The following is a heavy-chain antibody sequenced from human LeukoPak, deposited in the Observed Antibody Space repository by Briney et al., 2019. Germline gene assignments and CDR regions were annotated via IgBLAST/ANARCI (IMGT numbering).Heavy chain of an antibody. J-gene: IGHJ4*02. V-gene: IGHV1-2*02. Sequence: GASVKVSCKASGYTFTGYYMHWVRQAPGQGLEWMGWINPNSGGTNYAQKFQGRVTMTRDTSISTAYMELSRLRSDDTAVYYCARVRRRGFWSGYSSYFDYWGQGTLVTVSS. CDR1: GYTFTGYY. CDR3: ARVRRRGFWSGYSSYFDY. CDR2: INPNSGGT. D-gene: IGHD3-3*01.